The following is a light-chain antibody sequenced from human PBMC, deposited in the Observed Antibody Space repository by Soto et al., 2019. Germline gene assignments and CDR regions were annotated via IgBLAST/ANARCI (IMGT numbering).Light chain of an antibody. J-gene: IGKJ1*01. V-gene: IGKV1-5*03. Sequence: DIQMTQSPSILSASVGDRVTITCRACQSISSWLAWYQQKPGKAPNLLIHKASHLESGVPSRFSGSGSGTEFTLTISSLQPGDFATYYCQHYNTYPWTFGQGTKVDIK. CDR2: KAS. CDR1: QSISSW. CDR3: QHYNTYPWT.